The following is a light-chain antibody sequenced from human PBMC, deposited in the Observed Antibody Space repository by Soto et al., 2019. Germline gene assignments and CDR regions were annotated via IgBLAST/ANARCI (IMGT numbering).Light chain of an antibody. J-gene: IGLJ1*01. CDR3: SSYTSSSSYV. CDR1: SSDVGGYNY. V-gene: IGLV2-14*03. Sequence: QSVLTQPASVSGSPGQSITISCTGTSSDVGGYNYVPWYQQHPGKAPQLMIYDVSNRPSGVSNRFSGSKSGNTASLTISGLQAEDEADYYCSSYTSSSSYVFGTGTKVTVL. CDR2: DVS.